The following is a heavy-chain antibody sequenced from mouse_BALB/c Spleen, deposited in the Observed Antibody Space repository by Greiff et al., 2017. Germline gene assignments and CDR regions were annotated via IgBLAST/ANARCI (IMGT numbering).Heavy chain of an antibody. CDR1: GYTFTSYW. CDR2: IFPGTGTT. CDR3: ARRAYDGYPFAY. D-gene: IGHD2-3*01. J-gene: IGHJ3*01. V-gene: IGHV1S132*01. Sequence: VQRVESGAELVKPGASVKLSCKTSGYTFTSYWIQWVKQRPGQGLGWIGEIFPGTGTTYYNEKFKGKATLTIDTSSSTAYMQLSSLTSEDSAVYFCARRAYDGYPFAYWGQGTLVTVSA.